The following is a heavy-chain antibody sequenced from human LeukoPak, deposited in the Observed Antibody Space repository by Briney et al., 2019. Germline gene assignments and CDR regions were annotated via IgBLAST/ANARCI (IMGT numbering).Heavy chain of an antibody. J-gene: IGHJ3*02. Sequence: GGSLRLSCAASGFTFSSYAMSWVRQAPGKGLEWVSAISGSGGSTYYADSVKGRFTISRDNSKNTLYLQMNSLRAEDTAVYYCAKDLPPDYYDFWSGYYTAFDIWGQGTMVTVSS. D-gene: IGHD3-3*01. CDR3: AKDLPPDYYDFWSGYYTAFDI. V-gene: IGHV3-23*01. CDR2: ISGSGGST. CDR1: GFTFSSYA.